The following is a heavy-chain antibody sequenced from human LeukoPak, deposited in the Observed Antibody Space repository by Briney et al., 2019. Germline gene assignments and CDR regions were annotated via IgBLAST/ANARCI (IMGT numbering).Heavy chain of an antibody. CDR2: IYTSGST. D-gene: IGHD3-3*01. CDR1: GGSISSYY. V-gene: IGHV4-4*07. CDR3: ARQTNDFWSGYPYYFDY. Sequence: PSETLSLTCTVSGGSISSYYWSWIRQPAGKGLEWIGRIYTSGSTNYNPSLKSRVTMSVGTSKNQFSLKLSSVTAADTAVYYCARQTNDFWSGYPYYFDYWGQGTLVTVSS. J-gene: IGHJ4*02.